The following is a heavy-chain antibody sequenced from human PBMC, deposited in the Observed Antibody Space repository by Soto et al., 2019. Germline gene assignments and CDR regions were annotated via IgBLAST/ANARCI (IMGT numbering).Heavy chain of an antibody. J-gene: IGHJ4*02. V-gene: IGHV4-39*01. CDR3: ARSESSWSFEY. CDR2: IYYSGST. CDR1: GGSISSSSYY. D-gene: IGHD6-13*01. Sequence: SETLSLTCTVSGGSISSSSYYCGWILHPPGKGLEWIGSIYYSGSTYYNPSLKSRVTISVDTSKNQFSLKLSSVTAADTAVYYCARSESSWSFEYWGQGTMVTVSS.